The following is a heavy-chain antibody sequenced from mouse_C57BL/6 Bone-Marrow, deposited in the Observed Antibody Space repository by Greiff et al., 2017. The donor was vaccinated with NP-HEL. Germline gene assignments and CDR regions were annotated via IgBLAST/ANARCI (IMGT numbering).Heavy chain of an antibody. CDR1: GYAFTNYL. CDR3: ARDYSNYGGFYYAMDY. Sequence: VQLQESGAELVRPGTSVKVSCKASGYAFTNYLIEWVKQRPGQGLEWIGVINPGSGGTNYNEKFKGKATLTADKSSSTAYMQLSSLTSEDSAVYFCARDYSNYGGFYYAMDYWGQGTSVTVSS. D-gene: IGHD2-5*01. V-gene: IGHV1-54*01. CDR2: INPGSGGT. J-gene: IGHJ4*01.